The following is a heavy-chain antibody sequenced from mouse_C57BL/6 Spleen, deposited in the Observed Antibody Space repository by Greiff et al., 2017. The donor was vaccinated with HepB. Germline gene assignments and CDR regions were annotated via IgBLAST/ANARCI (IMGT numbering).Heavy chain of an antibody. CDR2: IYPGDGDT. D-gene: IGHD2-4*01. V-gene: IGHV1-82*01. Sequence: VQLQQSGPELVKPGASVKISCKASGYAFSSSWMNWVKQRPGKGLEWIGRIYPGDGDTNYNGKFKGKATLTADKSSSTAYMQLSSLTSEDSAVYFCARFDYALDYWGQGTTLTVSS. CDR3: ARFDYALDY. J-gene: IGHJ2*01. CDR1: GYAFSSSW.